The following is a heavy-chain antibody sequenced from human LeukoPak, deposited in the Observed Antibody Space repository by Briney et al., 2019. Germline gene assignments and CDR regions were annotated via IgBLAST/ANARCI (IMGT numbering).Heavy chain of an antibody. CDR2: INHSGST. D-gene: IGHD1-26*01. CDR3: ARALRYSGSWDYYYGMDV. CDR1: GGSFSGYH. J-gene: IGHJ6*02. V-gene: IGHV4-34*01. Sequence: SETLSLTCAVYGGSFSGYHWSWIRQPPGKGLEWIGEINHSGSTNYNPSLKSRVTISVDTSKNQFSLKLSSVTAADTAVYYCARALRYSGSWDYYYGMDVWGQGTTVTVSS.